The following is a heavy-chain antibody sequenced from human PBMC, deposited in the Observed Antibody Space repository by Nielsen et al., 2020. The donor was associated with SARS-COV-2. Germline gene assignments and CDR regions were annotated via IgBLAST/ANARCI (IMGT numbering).Heavy chain of an antibody. V-gene: IGHV1-69*13. D-gene: IGHD2-21*01. J-gene: IGHJ4*02. Sequence: SVKVSCKASGYTFTSYYMHWVRQAPGQGLEWMGGIIPIFGTANYAQKFQGRVTITADESTSTAYMELSSLRSEDTAVYYCARLLLSDGYFDYWGQGTLVTVSS. CDR2: IIPIFGTA. CDR3: ARLLLSDGYFDY. CDR1: GYTFTSYY.